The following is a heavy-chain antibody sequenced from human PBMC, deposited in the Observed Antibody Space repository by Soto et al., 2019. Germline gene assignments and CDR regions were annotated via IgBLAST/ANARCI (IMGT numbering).Heavy chain of an antibody. D-gene: IGHD3-10*01. Sequence: KPGGSLRLSCAASGFTFSSYAMSWVRQAPGKGLEWVSAISGSSVTTYYADSVKGRFTISRDNAKNSLYLQMNSLRAEDTAVYYCARDRESTYYYYGMDVWGQGTTVTVSS. V-gene: IGHV3-21*01. CDR2: ISGSSVTT. J-gene: IGHJ6*02. CDR1: GFTFSSYA. CDR3: ARDRESTYYYYGMDV.